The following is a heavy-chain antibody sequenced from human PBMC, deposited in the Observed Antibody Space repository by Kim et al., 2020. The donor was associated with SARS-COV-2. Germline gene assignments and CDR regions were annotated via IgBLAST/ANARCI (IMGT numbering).Heavy chain of an antibody. CDR1: GGSFSGYC. D-gene: IGHD5-18*01. J-gene: IGHJ5*02. V-gene: IGHV4-34*01. CDR2: INHSGST. CDR3: ASGGGYSYGYLGRGSAWFYP. Sequence: SETLSLTCAVSGGSFSGYCWCWIRQPPGQGLGWVGEINHSGSTNSNPSLTSRVTISVDTSKNQFSLKLSSVTAADTAVYSCASGGGYSYGYLGRGSAWFYPWGQGTLVTVSS.